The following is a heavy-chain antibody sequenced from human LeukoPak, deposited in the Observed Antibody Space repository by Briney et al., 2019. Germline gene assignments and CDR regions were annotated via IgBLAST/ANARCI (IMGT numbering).Heavy chain of an antibody. V-gene: IGHV3-23*01. CDR2: ITGSSGST. Sequence: PGGSLRLSCAASGFTFSNYAMSWVRQAPGKGLEWVSAITGSSGSTYYADSVRGRFTISRDNSKNTLYLQMNSLGAEDTAVYYCAKKRSSGPGDFDLWGRGTLVTVSS. CDR1: GFTFSNYA. CDR3: AKKRSSGPGDFDL. J-gene: IGHJ2*01. D-gene: IGHD6-19*01.